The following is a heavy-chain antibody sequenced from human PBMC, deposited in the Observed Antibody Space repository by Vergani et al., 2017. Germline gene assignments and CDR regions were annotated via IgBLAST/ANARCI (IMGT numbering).Heavy chain of an antibody. D-gene: IGHD3-10*01. CDR3: ISWRFGELLNNY. Sequence: EVQLVESGGGLVKPGGSLRLSCAASGFTFSSYSMNWVPQAPGKGLEWVSSISSSSSYIYYADSVKGRFTISRDNAKNSLYLQMNSLRAEDTAVYYCISWRFGELLNNYWGQGTLVTVSS. J-gene: IGHJ4*02. CDR2: ISSSSSYI. CDR1: GFTFSSYS. V-gene: IGHV3-21*01.